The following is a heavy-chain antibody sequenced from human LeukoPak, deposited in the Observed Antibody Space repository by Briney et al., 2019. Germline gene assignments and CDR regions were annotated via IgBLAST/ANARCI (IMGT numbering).Heavy chain of an antibody. CDR1: GGSISSYY. V-gene: IGHV4-59*01. D-gene: IGHD3-22*01. CDR3: ASSLPFRWLFPLDV. CDR2: IYYSGST. Sequence: SETLSLTCTVSGGSISSYYWSWIRQPAGKGLEWIGYIYYSGSTNYNPSLKSRVTISVDTSKNQFSLKLSSVTAADTAVYYCASSLPFRWLFPLDVWGKGTTVTVSS. J-gene: IGHJ6*04.